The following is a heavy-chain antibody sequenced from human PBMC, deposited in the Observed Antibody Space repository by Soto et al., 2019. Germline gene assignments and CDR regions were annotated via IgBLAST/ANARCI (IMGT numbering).Heavy chain of an antibody. CDR1: GGSISTPNYY. CDR3: ARRYTGSYYDY. V-gene: IGHV4-39*01. D-gene: IGHD1-26*01. CDR2: IYYSGST. J-gene: IGHJ4*02. Sequence: QLQLQESGPGLVKPSETLSLTCTVSGGSISTPNYYWGWIRQPPGKGLAWIGRIYYSGSTYYNPSLKSRVTISVDTSRTQFSLRLTAVTAVYTAVYYCARRYTGSYYDYWGQGALVAVSS.